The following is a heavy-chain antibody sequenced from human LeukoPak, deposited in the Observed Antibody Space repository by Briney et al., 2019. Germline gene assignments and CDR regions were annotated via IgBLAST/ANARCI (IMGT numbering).Heavy chain of an antibody. CDR1: GFTFSSYW. Sequence: GGSLRLSCAASGFTFSSYWMSWVRQAPGKGLEWVANIRQDGSEKYYVDSVKGRFTISRDNAKNSLFLQMNSLRAEDTAVYYCARLSGDVTVYDYWGQGTLVTVSS. J-gene: IGHJ4*02. CDR2: IRQDGSEK. CDR3: ARLSGDVTVYDY. V-gene: IGHV3-7*01. D-gene: IGHD1-26*01.